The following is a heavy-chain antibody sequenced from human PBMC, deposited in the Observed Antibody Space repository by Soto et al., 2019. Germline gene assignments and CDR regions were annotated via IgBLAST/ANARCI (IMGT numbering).Heavy chain of an antibody. CDR3: AKVMRGGYNYGPKYGMDV. CDR2: ISGSGGTT. CDR1: GFTFSSYA. V-gene: IGHV3-23*01. Sequence: GWSLRLSCAASGFTFSSYALNWVRQAPGRGLEWVSAISGSGGTTYYADSVKGRFTISRDNSKNTLYLQMNSLRAEDTAMYYCAKVMRGGYNYGPKYGMDVWGQRTTVTVSS. J-gene: IGHJ6*02. D-gene: IGHD5-18*01.